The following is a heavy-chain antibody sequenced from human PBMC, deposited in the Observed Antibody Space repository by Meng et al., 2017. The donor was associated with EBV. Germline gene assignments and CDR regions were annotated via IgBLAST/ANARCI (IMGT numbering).Heavy chain of an antibody. CDR2: ISAYKGNT. CDR1: LYTSTTYG. J-gene: IGHJ4*02. D-gene: IGHD3-22*01. V-gene: IGHV1-18*01. Sequence: VSLGQSGAQEKKAGTSVKGLYEGSLYTSTTYGISLVRQAPGQGLEWMGWISAYKGNTNYAQKLHGRVTMTTDTSTSTAYMELRSLRSDDTAVYYCARNGRLYDTPSPFDYWGQGTLVTVSS. CDR3: ARNGRLYDTPSPFDY.